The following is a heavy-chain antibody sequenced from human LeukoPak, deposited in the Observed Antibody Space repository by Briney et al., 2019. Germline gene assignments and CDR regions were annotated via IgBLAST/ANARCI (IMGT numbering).Heavy chain of an antibody. CDR3: ARRAYSSGYYFFDF. J-gene: IGHJ4*02. D-gene: IGHD3-22*01. CDR2: IYYSGST. Sequence: SETLSLTCTVSGGSISSSSYYWGWIRQPPGKGLEWIGSIYYSGSTYYNPSLKSRVTISVDTSKNQFSLKLSSVTAADTAVYYCARRAYSSGYYFFDFWGQGTLVTVSS. V-gene: IGHV4-39*07. CDR1: GGSISSSSYY.